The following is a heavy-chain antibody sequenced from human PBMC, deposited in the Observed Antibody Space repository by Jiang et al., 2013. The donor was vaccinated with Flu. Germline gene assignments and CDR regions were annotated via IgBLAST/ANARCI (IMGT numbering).Heavy chain of an antibody. V-gene: IGHV4-39*07. Sequence: GSGLVKPSETLSLTCTVSGGSISSSSYYWGWIRQPPGKGLEWIGGIYYSGSTYYNPSLKSRVTISVDTSKNQFSLKLSSVTAADTAVYYCARLPGTPTIFGVVPGWFDPWGQGTLGHRSPQ. D-gene: IGHD3-3*01. CDR3: ARLPGTPTIFGVVPGWFDP. CDR1: GGSISSSSYY. CDR2: IYYSGST. J-gene: IGHJ5*02.